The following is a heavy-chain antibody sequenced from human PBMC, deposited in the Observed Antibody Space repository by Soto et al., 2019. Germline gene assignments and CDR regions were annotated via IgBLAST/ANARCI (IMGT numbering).Heavy chain of an antibody. J-gene: IGHJ6*02. D-gene: IGHD3-3*01. V-gene: IGHV3-21*01. CDR3: ARDGLPSHGEWLSSYYYYGMDV. CDR1: GFTFNSYS. CDR2: ISSSSSYI. Sequence: GGSLRLSCAASGFTFNSYSMNWVRQAPGKGLEWVSSISSSSSYIYYADSVKGRFTISRDNAKNSLYLQMNSLRAEDTAVYYCARDGLPSHGEWLSSYYYYGMDVWGQGTTVTVSS.